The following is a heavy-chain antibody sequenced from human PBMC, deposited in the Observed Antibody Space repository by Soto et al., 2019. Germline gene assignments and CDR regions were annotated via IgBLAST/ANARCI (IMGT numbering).Heavy chain of an antibody. D-gene: IGHD2-2*01. CDR2: TNPNSGDT. Sequence: QVQLEQSGAEVKEPGASVRVSCKLSGDTFTRYYIHWVRQAPGQGLEWMGRTNPNSGDTKYAQSFQGRVTMTRDTSINTAYMELSRLRSDDTAVYYCARGGGSSFFDYWGQGILVTVSS. J-gene: IGHJ4*02. V-gene: IGHV1-2*06. CDR1: GDTFTRYY. CDR3: ARGGGSSFFDY.